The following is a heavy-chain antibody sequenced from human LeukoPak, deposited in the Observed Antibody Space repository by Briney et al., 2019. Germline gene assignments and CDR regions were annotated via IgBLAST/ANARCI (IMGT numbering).Heavy chain of an antibody. CDR3: ARDKGYSGYGTVGGDAFDI. D-gene: IGHD5-12*01. J-gene: IGHJ3*02. V-gene: IGHV3-64*01. Sequence: PGGSLRLSCAASGFTFSTYAMHWVRQAPGKGLEYVSAISTNGGSTYYANSVKGRFIISRDNSKNTVYLQMGSLRAEDMAVYYCARDKGYSGYGTVGGDAFDIWGQGTKVTVSS. CDR2: ISTNGGST. CDR1: GFTFSTYA.